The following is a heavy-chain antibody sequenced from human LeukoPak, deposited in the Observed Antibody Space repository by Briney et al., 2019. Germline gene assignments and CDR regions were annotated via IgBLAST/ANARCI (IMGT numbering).Heavy chain of an antibody. CDR2: ISDNGGRT. CDR1: GFTFSTYT. Sequence: PGGSLRLSCAASGFTFSTYTMAWVRQAPGGGLEWVSGISDNGGRTYYADSVKGRFAISRDDSKSTLYLQMNSLRGEDTVVYYCAKDFGRNLGGPGYWGRGALVIVSS. CDR3: AKDFGRNLGGPGY. D-gene: IGHD1-14*01. V-gene: IGHV3-23*01. J-gene: IGHJ4*02.